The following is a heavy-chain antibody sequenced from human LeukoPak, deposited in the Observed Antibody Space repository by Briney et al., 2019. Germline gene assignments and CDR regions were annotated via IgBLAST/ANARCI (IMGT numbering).Heavy chain of an antibody. D-gene: IGHD4-17*01. CDR3: ASGTTKTTPPLY. Sequence: SETLSLTCTVSGGSISSYYWSWIRQPAGKGLEWIGRIYTSGSTNYNPSLKSRVTMSVDTSKNQFTLKLSSVTAADTAVYYCASGTTKTTPPLYWGQGTLVTVSS. CDR2: IYTSGST. V-gene: IGHV4-4*07. CDR1: GGSISSYY. J-gene: IGHJ4*02.